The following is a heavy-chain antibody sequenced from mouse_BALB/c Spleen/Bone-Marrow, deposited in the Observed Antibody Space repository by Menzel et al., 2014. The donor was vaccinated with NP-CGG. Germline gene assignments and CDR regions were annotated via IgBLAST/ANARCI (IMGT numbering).Heavy chain of an antibody. Sequence: EVKLVESGPSLVKPSQTLFLTCSVTGDSITSGYWNWIRKFPGNKLEYMGYISYSDSTYYNPSLKSRISITRDTSKNQYYLQLNSVTTEDTATYYCARGYGNYRAWFAYWGQGTLVTVSA. CDR1: GDSITSGY. D-gene: IGHD2-1*01. V-gene: IGHV3-8*02. CDR3: ARGYGNYRAWFAY. J-gene: IGHJ3*01. CDR2: ISYSDST.